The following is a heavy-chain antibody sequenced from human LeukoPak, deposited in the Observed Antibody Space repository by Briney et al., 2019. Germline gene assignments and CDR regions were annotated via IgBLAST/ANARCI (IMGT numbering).Heavy chain of an antibody. V-gene: IGHV3-7*01. CDR3: ARYLNSGPADY. D-gene: IGHD5-12*01. J-gene: IGHJ4*02. CDR1: GFTFNNYW. CDR2: IKQDGSEK. Sequence: GGSLRLSCVASGFTFNNYWMSWVRQAPGKGLEWVANIKQDGSEKHYVDSVKGRFTISRDNAKNSLYLQTNSLRADDTAVYYCARYLNSGPADYWGQGTLVTVSS.